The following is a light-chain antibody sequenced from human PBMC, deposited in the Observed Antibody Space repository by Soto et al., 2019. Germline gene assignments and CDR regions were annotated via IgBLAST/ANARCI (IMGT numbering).Light chain of an antibody. J-gene: IGKJ4*01. CDR2: GAS. CDR3: QQYYNWPLT. Sequence: EIVMTQSRATLSVSQGERATRSCRASQSVSSTVAWYQQNPGQPPRLLIYGASTRATGIPARFSGSGSGTEFTLTISSLQSEDFAVYYCQQYYNWPLTFGGGSKVDIK. V-gene: IGKV3-15*01. CDR1: QSVSST.